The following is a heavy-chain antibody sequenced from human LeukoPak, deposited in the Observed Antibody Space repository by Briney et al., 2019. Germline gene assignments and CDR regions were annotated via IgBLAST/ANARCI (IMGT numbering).Heavy chain of an antibody. J-gene: IGHJ5*02. CDR2: IIPIFGTA. CDR3: ARDRSYEGLNWFDP. D-gene: IGHD5-18*01. CDR1: GGTFSSYA. Sequence: GASVKVSCKASGGTFSSYAISWVRQAPGQGLEWMGGIIPIFGTANYAQKFQGGVTITADKSTSTAYMELSSLRSEDTAVYYCARDRSYEGLNWFDPWGQGTLVTVSS. V-gene: IGHV1-69*06.